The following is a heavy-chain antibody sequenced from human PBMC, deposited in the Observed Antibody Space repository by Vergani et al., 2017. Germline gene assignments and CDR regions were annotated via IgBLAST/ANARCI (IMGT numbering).Heavy chain of an antibody. CDR3: ARDFRYSSSPQGYNYYYYYYYMDV. V-gene: IGHV1-3*01. CDR1: GYTFTSYS. CDR2: INAGNGNT. Sequence: QVQLVQSGAEVKKPGASVKVSCKASGYTFTSYSMHWVRQAPGQRLEWMGWINAGNGNTKYSQKFQGRVTITRDTSASTAYMELSSLRSEDTAVYYCARDFRYSSSPQGYNYYYYYYYMDVWGKGTTVTVSS. J-gene: IGHJ6*03. D-gene: IGHD6-6*01.